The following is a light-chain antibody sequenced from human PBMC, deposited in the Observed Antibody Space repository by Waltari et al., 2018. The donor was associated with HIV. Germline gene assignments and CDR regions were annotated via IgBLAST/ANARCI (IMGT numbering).Light chain of an antibody. Sequence: QSVLTQPASVSGSPGQSITIPCTGTNSDLGAYDYVSWYQQHPGKAPQLLIYEVTIRSPGISYRFFGAKSGNTASMTISGLQAEDEAHYYCSSYAATTTIVFGGGTRLTVL. CDR3: SSYAATTTIV. CDR1: NSDLGAYDY. V-gene: IGLV2-14*01. J-gene: IGLJ3*02. CDR2: EVT.